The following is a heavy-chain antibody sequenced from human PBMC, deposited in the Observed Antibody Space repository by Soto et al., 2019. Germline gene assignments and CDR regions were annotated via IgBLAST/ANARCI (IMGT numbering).Heavy chain of an antibody. V-gene: IGHV1-46*03. J-gene: IGHJ4*02. CDR3: ARGGADVDIVATRRFDY. CDR1: GYTFTSYY. CDR2: INPSGGST. Sequence: QVQLVQSGAEVKKPGASVKVSCKASGYTFTSYYMHWVRQAPGQGLEWMGIINPSGGSTSYEQKSQGRVTMTRDTSTSTVYMELSSLRSEDTAVYYCARGGADVDIVATRRFDYWGQGTLVTVSS. D-gene: IGHD5-12*01.